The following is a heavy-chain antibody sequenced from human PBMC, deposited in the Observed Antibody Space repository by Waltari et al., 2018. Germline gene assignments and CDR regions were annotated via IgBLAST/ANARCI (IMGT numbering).Heavy chain of an antibody. CDR2: IYSGGST. CDR1: GFTVSSNY. V-gene: IGHV3-53*01. CDR3: ARDRYGYGDGYYYGMDV. D-gene: IGHD4-17*01. J-gene: IGHJ6*02. Sequence: EVQLVESGGGLIQPGGSLRLSCAASGFTVSSNYMSWVRQAPGKGLEWVSVIYSGGSTYYADSVEGRFTISRDNSKNTLYLQMNSLRAEDTAVYYCARDRYGYGDGYYYGMDVWGQGTTVTVSS.